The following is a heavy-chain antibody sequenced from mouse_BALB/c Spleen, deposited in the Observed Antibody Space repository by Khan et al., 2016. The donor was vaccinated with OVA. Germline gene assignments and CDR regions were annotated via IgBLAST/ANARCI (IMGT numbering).Heavy chain of an antibody. V-gene: IGHV1-4*01. Sequence: QVQLQQSGAELARPGASVKMSCKASGYTFPSNTMHWVKHRPGQGLEWIGYINPRSDYTIYIQKFKDKATLTADISSTTAYMQLSSLTSDDSAVYYGARRTTGYAMDYWGQGTSVTVSS. CDR1: GYTFPSNT. D-gene: IGHD2-14*01. CDR2: INPRSDYT. J-gene: IGHJ4*01. CDR3: ARRTTGYAMDY.